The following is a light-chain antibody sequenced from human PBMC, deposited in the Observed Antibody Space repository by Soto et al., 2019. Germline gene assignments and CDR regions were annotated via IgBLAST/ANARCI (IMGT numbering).Light chain of an antibody. Sequence: DMQRTESPSSLSASVGNRVTITCQTNHDIKKYLNWYQKKTGKAPKLLIFDATYLQPGVPSRFSGSVSATDFNFTIPTLLTEDIATYEGQHYDNVPLTFGGVTKVEIK. J-gene: IGKJ4*01. CDR3: QHYDNVPLT. CDR2: DAT. V-gene: IGKV1-33*01. CDR1: HDIKKY.